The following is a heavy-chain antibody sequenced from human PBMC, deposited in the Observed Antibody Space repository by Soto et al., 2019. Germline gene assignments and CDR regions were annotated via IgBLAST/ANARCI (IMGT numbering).Heavy chain of an antibody. CDR1: GYTFTSYY. D-gene: IGHD4-17*01. CDR2: INPSGGST. V-gene: IGHV1-46*03. CDR3: ARVRDPDYGDYRDAFDI. J-gene: IGHJ3*02. Sequence: ASVKVSCKASGYTFTSYYMHWVRQAPGQGLEWMGIINPSGGSTSYAQKFQGRVTMTRDTSTSTVYMELSSLRSEDTAVYYCARVRDPDYGDYRDAFDIWGQGTMVTVSS.